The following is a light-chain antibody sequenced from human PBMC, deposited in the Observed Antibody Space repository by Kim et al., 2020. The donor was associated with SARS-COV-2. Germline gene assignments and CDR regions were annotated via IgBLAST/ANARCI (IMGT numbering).Light chain of an antibody. V-gene: IGLV2-8*01. CDR3: ASYAGGADVK. CDR1: SSDPIFYNY. Sequence: GKSVTISCAGTSSDPIFYNYVSWYQQYPGKAPKLIVFDVSKRPSGVPDRFSGSKSGSTASLTVSGLQADDESYYYCASYAGGADVKFGGGTKLTVL. J-gene: IGLJ2*01. CDR2: DVS.